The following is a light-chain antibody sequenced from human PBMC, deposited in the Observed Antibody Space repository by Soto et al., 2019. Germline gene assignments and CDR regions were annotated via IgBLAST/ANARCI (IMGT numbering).Light chain of an antibody. J-gene: IGKJ3*01. Sequence: EIVLTQSPATLSAFPGDRLTLSCRASQYINTRLHWYQHRPGQSTRLLIYQTSLRADGIPARFSASGSGTDFTLTISRLEPEDFALYYCHHYGTSHPFPFGPGTKVDIK. V-gene: IGKV3-20*01. CDR1: QYINTR. CDR2: QTS. CDR3: HHYGTSHPFP.